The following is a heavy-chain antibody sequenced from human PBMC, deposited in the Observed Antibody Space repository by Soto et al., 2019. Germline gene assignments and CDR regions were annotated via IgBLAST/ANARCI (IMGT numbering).Heavy chain of an antibody. J-gene: IGHJ5*02. V-gene: IGHV3-30*03. D-gene: IGHD1-26*01. CDR1: GFSLSTYG. CDR2: TSYGGSE. CDR3: ATDRPLSGSYLLAS. Sequence: QVQLVESGGGVVQPGRSLRLSCAASGFSLSTYGMHWVRQAPGKGLEWVAVTSYGGSEDYAESVKGRFTISRDNSKNTLYLQMTSLRAEDTAVYYFATDRPLSGSYLLASWGQGTLVTVSS.